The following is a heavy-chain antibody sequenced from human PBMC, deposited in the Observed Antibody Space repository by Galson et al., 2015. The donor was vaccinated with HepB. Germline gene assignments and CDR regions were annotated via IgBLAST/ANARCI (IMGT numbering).Heavy chain of an antibody. D-gene: IGHD1-26*01. V-gene: IGHV4-59*01. CDR1: GGYIRSYY. J-gene: IGHJ3*02. Sequence: LSLTCTVSGGYIRSYYWNWIRQPPGTGLEWIGYMYYNGNTKYNPSLKSRVTLSLDTSKYQFSLKLSSVTAADTAVYYCARVGWERPRAGAFDMWGQGTMVTVSS. CDR2: MYYNGNT. CDR3: ARVGWERPRAGAFDM.